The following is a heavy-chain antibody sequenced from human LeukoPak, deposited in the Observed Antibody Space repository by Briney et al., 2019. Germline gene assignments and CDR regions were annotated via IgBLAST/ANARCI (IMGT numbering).Heavy chain of an antibody. D-gene: IGHD3-16*02. J-gene: IGHJ4*02. CDR3: ARVGDYVWGSYRYIDY. CDR2: IYHSGST. CDR1: GYSISSGYY. Sequence: SETLSLTCTVSGYSISSGYYWGWIRQPPGKGLEWIGSIYHSGSTYYNPSLKSRVTISVETSKNQFSLKLSSVTAADTAMYYCARVGDYVWGSYRYIDYWGQGTLVTVSS. V-gene: IGHV4-38-2*02.